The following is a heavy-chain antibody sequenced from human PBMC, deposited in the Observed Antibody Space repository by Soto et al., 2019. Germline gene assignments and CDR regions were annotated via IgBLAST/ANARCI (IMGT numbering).Heavy chain of an antibody. CDR3: AREGRDRYYYDSSGYYLFNY. Sequence: GASVKVSCKASGYTFTSYGISCVRQAPGQGLEWMGWISAYNGNTNYAQKLQGRVTMTTDTSTSTAYMELRSLRSDDTAVYYCAREGRDRYYYDSSGYYLFNYWGQGTLVTVSS. J-gene: IGHJ4*02. D-gene: IGHD3-22*01. V-gene: IGHV1-18*01. CDR1: GYTFTSYG. CDR2: ISAYNGNT.